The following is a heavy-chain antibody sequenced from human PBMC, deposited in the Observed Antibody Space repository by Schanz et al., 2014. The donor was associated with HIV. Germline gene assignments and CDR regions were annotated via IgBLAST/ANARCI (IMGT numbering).Heavy chain of an antibody. CDR1: GGSISSGGHY. CDR2: MYYSGST. Sequence: QVQVQESGPGLVKPSQTLSLTCTVSGGSISSGGHYWSWIRQHPAKGLEWIGYMYYSGSTYYNPSLQSRVTISVDTSKNQFSLKLSSVTAADTAVYYCARVPPSDSSGYYPFDYWGQGTLVTVSS. D-gene: IGHD3-22*01. J-gene: IGHJ4*02. V-gene: IGHV4-31*03. CDR3: ARVPPSDSSGYYPFDY.